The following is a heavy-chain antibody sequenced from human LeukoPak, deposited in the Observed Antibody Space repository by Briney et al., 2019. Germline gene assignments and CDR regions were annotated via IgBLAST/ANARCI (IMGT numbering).Heavy chain of an antibody. Sequence: GGSLRLSCAASGFTFSSYAMHWVRQAPGKGLEWVAVISYDGSNKYYADSVKGRFTISRDNSKNTLYLQMNSLRAEDTAVYYCARDGYGGGFDHWGQGTLVTVSS. J-gene: IGHJ4*02. V-gene: IGHV3-30*01. CDR1: GFTFSSYA. CDR2: ISYDGSNK. D-gene: IGHD5-12*01. CDR3: ARDGYGGGFDH.